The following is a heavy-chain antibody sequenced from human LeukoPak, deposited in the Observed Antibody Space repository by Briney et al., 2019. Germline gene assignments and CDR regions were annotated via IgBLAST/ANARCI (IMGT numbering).Heavy chain of an antibody. Sequence: PGGSLRLSCAASEFTFNSYWMHWVRQAPGKGLVWVSRINSDGSGTSDADFMKGRFTISRDNSKNMLYLQMNSLRAEDTAMYYCARDRLTNDAFDIWGQGTMVTVSS. D-gene: IGHD2-8*01. V-gene: IGHV3-74*01. CDR1: EFTFNSYW. CDR3: ARDRLTNDAFDI. CDR2: INSDGSGT. J-gene: IGHJ3*02.